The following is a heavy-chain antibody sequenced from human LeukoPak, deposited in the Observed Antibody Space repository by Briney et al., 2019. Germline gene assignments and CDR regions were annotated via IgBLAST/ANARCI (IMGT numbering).Heavy chain of an antibody. CDR3: ASGLEWLTRLGY. CDR2: INHSGST. CDR1: GGSFSGYY. J-gene: IGHJ4*02. Sequence: SETRSLTCAVYGGSFSGYYWSWIRQPPGKGLEWIGEINHSGSTNYNPSLKSRVTISVDTSKNQFSLKLSSVTAADTAVYYCASGLEWLTRLGYWGQGTLVTVSS. V-gene: IGHV4-34*01. D-gene: IGHD3-3*01.